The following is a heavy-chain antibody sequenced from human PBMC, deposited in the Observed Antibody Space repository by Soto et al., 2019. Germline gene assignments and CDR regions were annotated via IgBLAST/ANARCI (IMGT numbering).Heavy chain of an antibody. J-gene: IGHJ5*02. CDR1: GYSFTNYW. V-gene: IGHV5-51*03. D-gene: IGHD6-13*01. CDR2: IHPGDSDT. Sequence: EVQLVQSGAEVKKAGESLKISCQGXGYSFTNYWVGWVRQIPGRGLEWMGIIHPGDSDTRYSPFFQGQVTISADKSISTAYLQWSSLKASDTAMYYCARHNRYSSTWFEGWFDPWGQGTLVTVSS. CDR3: ARHNRYSSTWFEGWFDP.